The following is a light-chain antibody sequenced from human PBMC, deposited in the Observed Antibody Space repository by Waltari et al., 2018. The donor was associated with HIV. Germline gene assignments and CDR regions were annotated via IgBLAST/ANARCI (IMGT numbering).Light chain of an antibody. CDR1: SNNIGNYA. Sequence: QSALTQEASVSGTVGQKVTLSCTGNSNNIGNYAVGWYQHISHGAPNTVEFGNSLPSGIPDRFSGSKSGTIASLTISGLQPEDEAVYYCSTWDFSLNSVVFGGGTKLTV. CDR2: FGN. J-gene: IGLJ2*01. V-gene: IGLV1-36*01. CDR3: STWDFSLNSVV.